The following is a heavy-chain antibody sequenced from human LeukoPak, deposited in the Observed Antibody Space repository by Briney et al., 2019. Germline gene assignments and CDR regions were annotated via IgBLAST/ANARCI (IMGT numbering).Heavy chain of an antibody. CDR1: GFTLSSNY. CDR2: IYSGGST. J-gene: IGHJ4*02. CDR3: ARADISDY. Sequence: GGSLRLSCAASGFTLSSNYMSWVRQAPGKGLEWVSVIYSGGSTYYPDPVMGRFTISSDNSKNTLYLQMNSLRAEDTSVYYGARADISDYWGQGTLVTVSS. V-gene: IGHV3-66*02. D-gene: IGHD3-3*02.